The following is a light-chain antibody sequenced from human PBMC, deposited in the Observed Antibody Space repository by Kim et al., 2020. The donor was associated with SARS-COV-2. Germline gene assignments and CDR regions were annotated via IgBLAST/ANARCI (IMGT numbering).Light chain of an antibody. V-gene: IGKV1-5*03. CDR3: QQYSGIWT. CDR1: ESISSW. Sequence: SASVGDRVTITCRASESISSWLAWYQQKPGKAPKLLIYKASTLESGVPSRFSGSGSGTEFSLTISSLQPDDFATYYCQQYSGIWTFGQGTKVDIK. CDR2: KAS. J-gene: IGKJ1*01.